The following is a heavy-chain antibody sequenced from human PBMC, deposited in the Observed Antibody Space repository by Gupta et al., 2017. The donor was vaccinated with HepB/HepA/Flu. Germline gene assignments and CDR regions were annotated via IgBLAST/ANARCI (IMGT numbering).Heavy chain of an antibody. V-gene: IGHV4-39*01. CDR1: GGSISSSSYY. CDR3: ARRWELRPFDY. J-gene: IGHJ4*02. D-gene: IGHD1-26*01. Sequence: QLQLQESGPGLVKPSETLSLTCTVSGGSISSSSYYWGWIRQPPGKGLEWIGSIYYSGSTYYNPSLKSRVTISVDTSKNQFSLKLSSVTAADTAVYYGARRWELRPFDYWGQGTLVTVSS. CDR2: IYYSGST.